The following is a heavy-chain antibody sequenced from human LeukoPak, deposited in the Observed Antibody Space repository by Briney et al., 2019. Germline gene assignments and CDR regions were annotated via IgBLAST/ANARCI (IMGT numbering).Heavy chain of an antibody. J-gene: IGHJ4*02. CDR3: ARVVGGEVDY. Sequence: SETLSLTCTVSGGSISSGGYYWSWIRQHPVKGLEWIGYIYYSGSTYYNPSLKSRVTISVDTSKNQFSLKLSSVTAADTAVYYCARVVGGEVDYWGQGTLVTVSS. V-gene: IGHV4-31*03. CDR1: GGSISSGGYY. CDR2: IYYSGST. D-gene: IGHD3-10*01.